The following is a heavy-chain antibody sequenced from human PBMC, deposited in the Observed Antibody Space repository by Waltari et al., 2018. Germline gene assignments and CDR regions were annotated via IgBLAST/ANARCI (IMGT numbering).Heavy chain of an antibody. V-gene: IGHV4-39*01. CDR2: MQYRGST. CDR1: GGSISSNYN. J-gene: IGHJ1*01. CDR3: GRIAFGDDGGYFQH. D-gene: IGHD4-17*01. Sequence: QLQLQESAPGLVKPSGTLSLTCRVSGGSISSNYNWGWIRQPPGKGLEWMGNMQYRGSTFYNPSLKSRVTISLDTWSNEFSLRLCSVGAADTAVYFCGRIAFGDDGGYFQHWGQGTLVTVSS.